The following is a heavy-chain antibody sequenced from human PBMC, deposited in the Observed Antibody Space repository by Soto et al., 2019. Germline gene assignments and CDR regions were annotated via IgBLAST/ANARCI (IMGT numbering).Heavy chain of an antibody. D-gene: IGHD4-17*01. V-gene: IGHV3-53*02. J-gene: IGHJ4*02. CDR1: GFTVSNNY. CDR2: IYSGGTT. CDR3: ARNQPVTTLGY. Sequence: EVQLVETGGGLIQPGGSLRLSCAASGFTVSNNYMSWVRQAPGKGLECVSIIYSGGTTYYADSVRGRFTISRDHAKNTLYLQMSILRADDTAVYFCARNQPVTTLGYWGQGTLVTVSS.